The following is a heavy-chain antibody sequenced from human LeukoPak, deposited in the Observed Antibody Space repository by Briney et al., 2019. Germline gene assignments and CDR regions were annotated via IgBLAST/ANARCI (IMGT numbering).Heavy chain of an antibody. CDR1: GFTFSSYA. V-gene: IGHV3-64D*06. CDR3: VNGMGLYDYYAMDV. J-gene: IGHJ6*02. D-gene: IGHD4/OR15-4a*01. CDR2: ISSNGGST. Sequence: GGSLRLSCSASGFTFSSYAMHWVRQAPGKGLEYVSPISSNGGSTYYADSVKGRFTISRDNSKNTLYLQMSSLRAEGTAVYYCVNGMGLYDYYAMDVWGQGTTVTVSS.